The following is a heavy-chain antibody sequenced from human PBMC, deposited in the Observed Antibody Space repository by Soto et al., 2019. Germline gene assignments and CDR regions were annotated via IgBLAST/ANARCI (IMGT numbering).Heavy chain of an antibody. J-gene: IGHJ6*02. V-gene: IGHV1-2*04. CDR2: INPNSGGT. CDR3: AREGGSSGYYLDYYGMDV. D-gene: IGHD3-22*01. Sequence: ASVKVSCKASGYTFTGYYMHWGRQAPGQGLEWMGWINPNSGGTNYAQKFQGWVTMTRDTSISTAYMELSRLRSDDTAVYYCAREGGSSGYYLDYYGMDVWGQGTTVTVSS. CDR1: GYTFTGYY.